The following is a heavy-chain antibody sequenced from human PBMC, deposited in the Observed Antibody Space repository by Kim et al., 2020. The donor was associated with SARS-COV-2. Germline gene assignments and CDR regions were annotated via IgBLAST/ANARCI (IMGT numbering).Heavy chain of an antibody. CDR3: VTRIGCHKDYFED. D-gene: IGHD2-15*01. CDR1: GFTFSTSG. CDR2: ISFDSSDK. V-gene: IGHV3-30*03. Sequence: GGSLRLSCAASGFTFSTSGMHWVRQAPGKGLEWVAVISFDSSDKYYGDSVKGRFTISRDNSQNAMYLQMNSLRAEDTAVYYCVTRIGCHKDYFEDWGQGTLVTVSA. J-gene: IGHJ4*02.